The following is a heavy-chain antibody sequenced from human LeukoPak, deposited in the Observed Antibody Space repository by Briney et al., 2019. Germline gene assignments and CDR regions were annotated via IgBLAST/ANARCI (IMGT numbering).Heavy chain of an antibody. CDR2: INPNSGGT. Sequence: ASVKVSCKASGYTFTGYYMHWVRQAPGQGLEWMGWINPNSGGTNYAQEFQGRVTMTRDTSISTAYMELSRLRSDDTAVYYCARVLVPAATDDAFDIWGQGTMVTVSS. V-gene: IGHV1-2*02. CDR3: ARVLVPAATDDAFDI. J-gene: IGHJ3*02. D-gene: IGHD2-2*01. CDR1: GYTFTGYY.